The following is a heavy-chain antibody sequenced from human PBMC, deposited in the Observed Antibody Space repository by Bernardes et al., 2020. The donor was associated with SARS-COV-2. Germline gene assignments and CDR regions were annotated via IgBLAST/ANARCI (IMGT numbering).Heavy chain of an antibody. Sequence: GGSLRLSCAASGFTFSSYGMHWVRQAPGKGLEWVAVIWYDGSNKYYADSVKGRFTISRDNSKNTLSLQMGSLRAEDTAVYYCARESMIAVAGTSLDYWGQGTLVTVSS. CDR2: IWYDGSNK. D-gene: IGHD6-19*01. J-gene: IGHJ4*02. CDR3: ARESMIAVAGTSLDY. CDR1: GFTFSSYG. V-gene: IGHV3-33*01.